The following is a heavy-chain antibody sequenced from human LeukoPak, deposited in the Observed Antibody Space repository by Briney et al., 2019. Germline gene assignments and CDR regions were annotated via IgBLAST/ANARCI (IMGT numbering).Heavy chain of an antibody. CDR1: GGSFSGYY. J-gene: IGHJ3*02. D-gene: IGHD5-18*01. CDR3: ARRGKYSYGLRAFDI. CDR2: INHSGGT. V-gene: IGHV4-34*01. Sequence: PSETLSLTCAVYGGSFSGYYWSWIRQPPGKGLEWIGEINHSGGTNYNPSLKSRVTISVDTSKNQFSLKLSSVTAADTAVYYCARRGKYSYGLRAFDIWGQGTMVTVSS.